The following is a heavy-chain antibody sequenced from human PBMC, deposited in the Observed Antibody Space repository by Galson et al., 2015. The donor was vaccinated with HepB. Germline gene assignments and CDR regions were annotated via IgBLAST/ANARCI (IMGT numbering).Heavy chain of an antibody. D-gene: IGHD3-10*01. CDR1: GYTFIGYY. V-gene: IGHV1-2*06. CDR3: ARGRQPRGSFYYYYYMDV. Sequence: SVKVSCKASGYTFIGYYMHWVRQAPGQGLEWIGRINPNSGGTNYAQKFQGRVTMTRDTSISTAYMELSRLRSDDTAVYYCARGRQPRGSFYYYYYMDVWGKGTTVTVSS. J-gene: IGHJ6*03. CDR2: INPNSGGT.